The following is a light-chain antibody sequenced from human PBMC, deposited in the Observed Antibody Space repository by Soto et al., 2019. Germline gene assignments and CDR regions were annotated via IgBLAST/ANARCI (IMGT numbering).Light chain of an antibody. CDR1: QSISSW. V-gene: IGKV1-5*03. Sequence: DIQMTQSPSSLSASVGDRVTITGLASQSISSWLAWYQQKPGKAPKLLIYKASSLESGVPSRFSGSGSGTEFTLTISSLQPDDFATYYCQQYNSYSQAFGQGTKVDIK. CDR2: KAS. CDR3: QQYNSYSQA. J-gene: IGKJ1*01.